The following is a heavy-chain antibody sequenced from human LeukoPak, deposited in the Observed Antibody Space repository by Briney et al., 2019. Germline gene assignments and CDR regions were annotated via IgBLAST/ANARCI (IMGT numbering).Heavy chain of an antibody. V-gene: IGHV3-15*01. D-gene: IGHD3-9*01. CDR2: IKSKTDGGTT. CDR1: GFTFSNAW. Sequence: GGSLRLSCAASGFTFSNAWMSWVRQAPGKGLEWVGRIKSKTDGGTTDYAAPVKGRFTISRDDSKNTLYLQMNSLKTEDTAVYYCTTSMGYFDWLLFDYWGQGTLVTASS. CDR3: TTSMGYFDWLLFDY. J-gene: IGHJ4*02.